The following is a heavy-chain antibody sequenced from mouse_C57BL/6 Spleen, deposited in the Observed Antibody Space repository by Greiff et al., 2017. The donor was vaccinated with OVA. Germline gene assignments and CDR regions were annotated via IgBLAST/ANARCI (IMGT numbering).Heavy chain of an antibody. V-gene: IGHV1-55*01. D-gene: IGHD1-1*01. CDR2: IYPGSGST. CDR3: ARSTTVVAKVYFDY. J-gene: IGHJ2*01. CDR1: GCTFTSYW. Sequence: VQLQQPGAELVKPGASVKMSCKASGCTFTSYWITWVKQRPGQGLEWIGDIYPGSGSTNYNEKFKSKATLTVDTSSSTAYMQLSSLTSEYSAVYYCARSTTVVAKVYFDYWGQGTTLTVSS.